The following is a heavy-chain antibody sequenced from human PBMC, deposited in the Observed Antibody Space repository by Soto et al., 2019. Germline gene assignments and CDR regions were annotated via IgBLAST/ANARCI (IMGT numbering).Heavy chain of an antibody. CDR1: GGSISSYY. Sequence: SETLSRTCTVSGGSISSYYWSWIRQPPWKGLEWIGYIYYSGSTNYNPSLKSRVTISVDTSKNQFSLKLSSVTAADTAVYYCARNYGDYGAFDIWGPGTMVTVSS. V-gene: IGHV4-59*01. J-gene: IGHJ3*02. CDR3: ARNYGDYGAFDI. D-gene: IGHD4-17*01. CDR2: IYYSGST.